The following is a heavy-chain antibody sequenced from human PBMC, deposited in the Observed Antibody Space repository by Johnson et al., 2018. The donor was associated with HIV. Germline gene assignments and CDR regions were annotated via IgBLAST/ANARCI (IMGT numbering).Heavy chain of an antibody. CDR3: ARDQYSTSDDDAFDI. V-gene: IGHV3-30*04. CDR2: ISYDGSTK. Sequence: QVQLVESGGGVVQPGRSMRLSCAASGFTFSSYDLHWVRQAPGKGLEWVAVISYDGSTKYYADSVRGRFTISRDNSKNTLYLQMNSLRAEDTALYYCARDQYSTSDDDAFDIWGQGTMVTVSS. CDR1: GFTFSSYD. J-gene: IGHJ3*02. D-gene: IGHD6-6*01.